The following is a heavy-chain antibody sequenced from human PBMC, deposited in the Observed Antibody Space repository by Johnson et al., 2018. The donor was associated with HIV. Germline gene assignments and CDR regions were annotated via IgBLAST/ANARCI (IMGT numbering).Heavy chain of an antibody. CDR2: INIDGSSI. J-gene: IGHJ3*02. V-gene: IGHV3-74*02. CDR1: GFTFSSYG. CDR3: ARSSTVVTPHDI. Sequence: VQLVESGGGVVQPGRSLRLSCVASGFTFSSYGMHWVRQAPGKGLVWVSRINIDGSSISYADSVKGRFTISRDNAKNTLYLQINSLRAEDTAVYYCARSSTVVTPHDIWGQGTMVTVSS. D-gene: IGHD4-23*01.